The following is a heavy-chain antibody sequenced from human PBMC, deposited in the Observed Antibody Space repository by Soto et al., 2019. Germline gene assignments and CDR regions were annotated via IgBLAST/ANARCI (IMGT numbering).Heavy chain of an antibody. CDR3: AHRQSSSWYFDY. Sequence: SGPTLVNPTQTLTLTCTFSWFSLSTSGVGVGWIRQPPGKALEWLGLIYWDDEERYSPSLKSRLTITKDTSKNQVVLTMTNMDPVDTATYYCAHRQSSSWYFDYWGQGILVTVSS. D-gene: IGHD6-13*01. CDR2: IYWDDEE. V-gene: IGHV2-5*02. J-gene: IGHJ4*02. CDR1: WFSLSTSGVG.